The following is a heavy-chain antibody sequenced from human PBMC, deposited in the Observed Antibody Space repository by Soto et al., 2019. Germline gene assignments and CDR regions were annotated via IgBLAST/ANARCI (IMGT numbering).Heavy chain of an antibody. J-gene: IGHJ4*02. V-gene: IGHV1-69*02. Sequence: SVKVSCKASGGTFSSYTISWVRQAPGQGLEWMGRIIPILGIANYAQKFQGRVTITADKSTSTAYMELSSLRSEDTAVYYCARVGRELPKFYYFDYWGQGTLVTVYS. CDR2: IIPILGIA. CDR1: GGTFSSYT. D-gene: IGHD2-15*01. CDR3: ARVGRELPKFYYFDY.